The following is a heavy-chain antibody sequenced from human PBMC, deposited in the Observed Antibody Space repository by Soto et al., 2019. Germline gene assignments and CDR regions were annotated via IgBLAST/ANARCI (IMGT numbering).Heavy chain of an antibody. J-gene: IGHJ4*02. D-gene: IGHD6-19*01. CDR1: GDSVSSNGAT. Sequence: SQTLSLTCDISGDSVSSNGATWNWIRQSPSRGLEWLGRTYYRSSWSFDYAVSVKSRMIINPDTSKNQFSLQLNSVTPEDTALYYCARSFSGRDCFDSWGQGTLVTVSS. CDR3: ARSFSGRDCFDS. CDR2: TYYRSSWSF. V-gene: IGHV6-1*01.